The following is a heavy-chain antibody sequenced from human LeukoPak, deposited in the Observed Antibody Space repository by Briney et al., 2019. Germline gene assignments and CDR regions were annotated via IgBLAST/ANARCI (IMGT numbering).Heavy chain of an antibody. CDR3: AKDHVDSSGWYLRGFFDY. CDR1: GFTFSSYA. CDR2: LSGSGSST. D-gene: IGHD6-19*01. Sequence: VGSLTLSCAASGFTFSSYAMSWVRQAPGKGLECVSALSGSGSSTYYADSVKGRFTISRDNSKNTLYLQMNSLRAEDTAVYYCAKDHVDSSGWYLRGFFDYWGQGTLVTVSS. V-gene: IGHV3-23*01. J-gene: IGHJ4*02.